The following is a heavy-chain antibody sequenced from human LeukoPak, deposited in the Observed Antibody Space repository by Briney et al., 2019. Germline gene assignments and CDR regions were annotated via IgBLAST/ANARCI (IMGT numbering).Heavy chain of an antibody. D-gene: IGHD3-9*01. CDR1: GFTFSSYS. Sequence: GGSLRLSCAASGFTFSSYSMNWVRQAPGKGLEWVSSISSSSSYIYYADSVKGRFTISRYNAKKSLYLQMNSLRAEDTAVYYCAREPNPYYGILTGQRGKVDYWGQGTLVTVSS. CDR3: AREPNPYYGILTGQRGKVDY. CDR2: ISSSSSYI. J-gene: IGHJ4*02. V-gene: IGHV3-21*01.